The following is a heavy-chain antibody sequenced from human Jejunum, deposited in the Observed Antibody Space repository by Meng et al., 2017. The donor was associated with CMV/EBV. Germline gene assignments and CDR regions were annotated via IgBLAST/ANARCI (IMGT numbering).Heavy chain of an antibody. V-gene: IGHV3-7*01. CDR3: VREDIVVFDY. CDR2: IKQDGSAT. Sequence: CAVSGFTYSNFWMSWVRQSPGMGLGWVANIKQDGSATYYADSVKGRFTISRDNAKNSLYLQMDNLRADDTAVYYCVREDIVVFDYWGQGTLVTVSS. D-gene: IGHD2-15*01. J-gene: IGHJ4*02. CDR1: GFTYSNFW.